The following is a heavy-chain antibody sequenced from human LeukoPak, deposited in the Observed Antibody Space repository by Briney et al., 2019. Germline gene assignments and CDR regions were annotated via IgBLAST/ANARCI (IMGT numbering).Heavy chain of an antibody. CDR1: GGSMSPYH. V-gene: IGHV4-59*08. CDR2: IYYSGST. CDR3: ARAVSGRFDY. Sequence: SETLSLTCTVSGGSMSPYHWGWMRQPPGKGLEWTGYIYYSGSTNYNPSLNSRVTISVDTSKNQFSLRLSSVTAADTAIYYCARAVSGRFDYWGQGTLVTVSS. D-gene: IGHD6-19*01. J-gene: IGHJ4*02.